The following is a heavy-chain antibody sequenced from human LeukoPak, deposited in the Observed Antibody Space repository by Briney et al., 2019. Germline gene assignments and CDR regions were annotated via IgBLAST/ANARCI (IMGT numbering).Heavy chain of an antibody. Sequence: GRSLILSCAASGFTFSSYGMHWVRQAPGKGLEWVAVISYDGSNKYYADSVKGRFTISRDNSKNTLYLQMNSLRAEDTAVYYCAKDLKVVAATPPYYYYGMDVWGQGTTVTVSS. CDR1: GFTFSSYG. CDR2: ISYDGSNK. V-gene: IGHV3-30*18. J-gene: IGHJ6*02. D-gene: IGHD2-15*01. CDR3: AKDLKVVAATPPYYYYGMDV.